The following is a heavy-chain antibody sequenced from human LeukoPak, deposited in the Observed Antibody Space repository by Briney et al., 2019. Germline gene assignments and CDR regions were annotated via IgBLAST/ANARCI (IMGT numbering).Heavy chain of an antibody. CDR2: INWNGGST. D-gene: IGHD3-10*01. J-gene: IGHJ4*02. CDR1: GFTFDDYG. V-gene: IGHV3-20*04. CDR3: AKDYGSGSPYFDY. Sequence: GGSLRLSCAASGFTFDDYGMSWVRHAPGKGLEWVSGINWNGGSTGYADSVKGRFTISRDNSKNTLYLQMNSLRAEDTAVYYCAKDYGSGSPYFDYWGQGTLVTVSS.